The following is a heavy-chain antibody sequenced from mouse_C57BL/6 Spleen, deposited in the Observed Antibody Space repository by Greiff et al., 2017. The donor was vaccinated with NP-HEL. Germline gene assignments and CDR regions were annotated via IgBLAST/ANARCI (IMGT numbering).Heavy chain of an antibody. Sequence: QVQLQQSGAELVRPGTSVKLSCKASGYTFTSYWMHWVKQRPGQGLEWIGVIDPSDSYTNYNQKFKGKATLTVDTSSSTAYMQLSSLTSEDSAVYYCARRHYSNYEGAMDYWGQGTSVTVSS. J-gene: IGHJ4*01. V-gene: IGHV1-59*01. D-gene: IGHD2-5*01. CDR3: ARRHYSNYEGAMDY. CDR1: GYTFTSYW. CDR2: IDPSDSYT.